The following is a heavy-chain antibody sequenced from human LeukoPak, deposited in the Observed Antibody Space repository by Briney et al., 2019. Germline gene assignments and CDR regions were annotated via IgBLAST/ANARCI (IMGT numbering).Heavy chain of an antibody. V-gene: IGHV3-11*04. CDR3: ARDRYISRSWGYDFDY. D-gene: IGHD6-13*01. CDR1: GFTFSDYY. J-gene: IGHJ4*02. Sequence: GGSLRLSCAASGFTFSDYYMSWIRQAPGKGLEWVSYISTSGSTICYADSVKGRFTISRDNAKNSLYLQMNSLRAEDTAVYYCARDRYISRSWGYDFDYWGQGTLVTVSS. CDR2: ISTSGSTI.